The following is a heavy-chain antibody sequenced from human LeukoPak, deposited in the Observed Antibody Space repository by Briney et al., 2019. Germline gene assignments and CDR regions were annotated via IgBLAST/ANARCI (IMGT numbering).Heavy chain of an antibody. D-gene: IGHD3-10*01. V-gene: IGHV3-49*04. Sequence: PGRSLRLSCTASGFTFGDYAMSWDRQAPGKGLEWVGFIRSKAYGGTTEYAASVKGRFTISRDDSKSIAYLQMNSLKTEDTAVYYCTRELSMVRGVTYTQYWGQGTLVTVSS. CDR2: IRSKAYGGTT. J-gene: IGHJ4*02. CDR1: GFTFGDYA. CDR3: TRELSMVRGVTYTQY.